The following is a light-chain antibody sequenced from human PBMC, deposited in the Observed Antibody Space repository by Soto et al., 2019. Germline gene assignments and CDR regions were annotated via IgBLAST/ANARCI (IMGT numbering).Light chain of an antibody. Sequence: DIQMTQSPSSLSASVGDRVTITCQASQDIRENLNWYQQKPGKDPKLLIYHASTLETGVPSSFSGSGSGTDFTFTITSLQPEDVATYYCQQYDDLLPLTFGPGTKVDVK. V-gene: IGKV1-33*01. J-gene: IGKJ3*01. CDR2: HAS. CDR3: QQYDDLLPLT. CDR1: QDIREN.